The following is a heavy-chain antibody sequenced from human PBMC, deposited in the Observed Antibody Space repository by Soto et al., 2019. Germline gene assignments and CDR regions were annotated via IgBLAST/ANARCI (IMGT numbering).Heavy chain of an antibody. CDR3: AKDYDFWSGYQYAWDV. D-gene: IGHD3-3*01. CDR1: GFTFSNYG. J-gene: IGHJ6*02. CDR2: VSSSGGST. V-gene: IGHV3-23*01. Sequence: EVQLLESGGGLVQPGGSLRLSCAASGFTFSNYGMSWVRQAPGKGLEWVSTVSSSGGSTHYADSVKGRFTISRDNPRNTLYLQMNSLRAEDTAVYYCAKDYDFWSGYQYAWDVWGQGTTVTVSS.